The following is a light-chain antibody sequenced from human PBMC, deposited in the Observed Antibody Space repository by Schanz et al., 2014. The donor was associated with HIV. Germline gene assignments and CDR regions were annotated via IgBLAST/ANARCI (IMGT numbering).Light chain of an antibody. J-gene: IGKJ3*01. CDR2: GAF. CDR3: QQYATDRFT. Sequence: EFLLTQSPGTLSLSPGERATLSCRASESVNNDYLAWYQQKPGQAPRLLIHGAFNRATGIPDRFSGRGSGTDFTLTISRLQPEDSAVYFCQQYATDRFTFGPGTKVIIK. CDR1: ESVNNDY. V-gene: IGKV3-20*01.